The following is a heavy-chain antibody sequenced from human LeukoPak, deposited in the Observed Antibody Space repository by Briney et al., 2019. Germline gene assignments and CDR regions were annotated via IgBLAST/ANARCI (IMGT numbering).Heavy chain of an antibody. Sequence: ASVKVSCKASGYTFTSYGISWVRQAPGQGLEWMGWISAYNGNTNYAQKLQGRVTMTTDTSTSTVYMELSSLRSEDTAVYYCARDYYDSSGPGALDIWGQGTMVTVSS. V-gene: IGHV1-18*01. D-gene: IGHD3-22*01. CDR3: ARDYYDSSGPGALDI. CDR2: ISAYNGNT. J-gene: IGHJ3*02. CDR1: GYTFTSYG.